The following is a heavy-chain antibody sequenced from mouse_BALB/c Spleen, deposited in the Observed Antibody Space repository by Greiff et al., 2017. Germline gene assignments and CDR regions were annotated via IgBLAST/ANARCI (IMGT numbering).Heavy chain of an antibody. V-gene: IGHV5-17*02. CDR2: ISSGSSTI. CDR3: ARGGNYVRYYFDY. D-gene: IGHD2-1*01. J-gene: IGHJ2*01. Sequence: DVMLVESGGGLVQPGGSRKLSCAASGFTFSSFGMHWVRQAPEKGLEWVAYISSGSSTIYYADTVKGRFTISRDNPKNTLFLQMTSLRSEDTAMYYCARGGNYVRYYFDYWGQGTTLTVSS. CDR1: GFTFSSFG.